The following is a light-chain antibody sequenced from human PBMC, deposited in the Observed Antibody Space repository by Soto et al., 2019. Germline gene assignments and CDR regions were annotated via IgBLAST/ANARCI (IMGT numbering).Light chain of an antibody. CDR2: DAS. Sequence: AIQLTQSPSSLSASVGDRVTITCRASQGISSALAWYQQKPWKAPKLLIYDASSLESRVPSRFSGSGSCTDFTLTISGLQPEDFATYYCQQFNNYPHIITFGQGTRLEIK. CDR3: QQFNNYPHIIT. V-gene: IGKV1D-13*01. J-gene: IGKJ5*01. CDR1: QGISSA.